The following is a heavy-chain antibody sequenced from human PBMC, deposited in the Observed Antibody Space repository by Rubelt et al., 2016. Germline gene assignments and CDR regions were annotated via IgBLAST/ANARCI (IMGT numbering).Heavy chain of an antibody. CDR1: GGSFSGYY. CDR3: ARGPVLRFSYVLFDY. J-gene: IGHJ4*02. D-gene: IGHD3-3*01. V-gene: IGHV4-34*01. CDR2: INHSGST. Sequence: QVQLQQWGAGLLKPSETLSLTCAVYGGSFSGYYWSWIRQPPGKGLEWIGEINHSGSTNYNPSLKRRVTLSVATSKNQFSLKLSAVTAADTAVYYCARGPVLRFSYVLFDYWGQGTLVTVSS.